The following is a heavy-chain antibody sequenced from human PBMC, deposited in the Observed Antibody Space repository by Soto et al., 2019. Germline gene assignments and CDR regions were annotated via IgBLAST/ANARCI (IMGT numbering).Heavy chain of an antibody. J-gene: IGHJ4*02. CDR3: GRVMIGTSRHTDSDY. Sequence: PSETLSLTCSVSGASVMCRDYYWGWIRQTPGKGLEWMGNFDSNGVTYYNPSLKSRVTVSKDTSKNQFSLKVASVTAADTAIYYCGRVMIGTSRHTDSDYWGQGTQVTVSS. V-gene: IGHV4-39*01. D-gene: IGHD2-2*01. CDR2: FDSNGVT. CDR1: GASVMCRDYY.